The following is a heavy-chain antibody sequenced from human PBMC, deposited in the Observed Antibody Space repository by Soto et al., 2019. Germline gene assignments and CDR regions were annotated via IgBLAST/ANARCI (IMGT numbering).Heavy chain of an antibody. Sequence: SETLSLTCAVYGGSFSAYYWSWVRQPPGKGLEWVGEIIHSESTKYNPSLKSRVTISVDTSKNQFSLKLSSVTAADTAVYYCARQRPTDGRWEFANYYGMDVWGQGTPVTVS. CDR2: IIHSEST. V-gene: IGHV4-34*12. D-gene: IGHD1-26*01. J-gene: IGHJ6*02. CDR3: ARQRPTDGRWEFANYYGMDV. CDR1: GGSFSAYY.